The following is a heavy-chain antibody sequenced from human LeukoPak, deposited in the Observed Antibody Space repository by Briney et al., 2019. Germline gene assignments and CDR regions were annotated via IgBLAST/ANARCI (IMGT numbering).Heavy chain of an antibody. V-gene: IGHV1-69*04. Sequence: GGSLRLSCAASGFTFSSYWMSWVRQAPGQGLEWMGRISPILGIANYAQKFQGRVTTTADKSTSTAYMELSSLRSEDTAVYYCAREPLGATVVTAPFDYWGQGTLVTVSS. CDR1: GFTFSSYW. CDR3: AREPLGATVVTAPFDY. J-gene: IGHJ4*02. D-gene: IGHD4-23*01. CDR2: ISPILGIA.